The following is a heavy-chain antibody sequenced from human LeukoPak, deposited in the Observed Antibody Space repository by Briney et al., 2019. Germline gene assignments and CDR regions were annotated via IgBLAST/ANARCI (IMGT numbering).Heavy chain of an antibody. CDR3: ARRNWNDAFDI. V-gene: IGHV1-8*02. J-gene: IGHJ3*02. D-gene: IGHD1-1*01. CDR1: GGTFSSYA. CDR2: MNPNSGNT. Sequence: ASVKVSCKASGGTFSSYAISWVRQATGQGLEWMGWMNPNSGNTGYAQKFQGRVTMTRNTSISTAYMELSSLRSEDTAVYYCARRNWNDAFDIWGQGTMVTVSS.